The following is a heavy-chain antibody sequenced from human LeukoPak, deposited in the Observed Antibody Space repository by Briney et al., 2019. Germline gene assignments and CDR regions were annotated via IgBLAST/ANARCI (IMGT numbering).Heavy chain of an antibody. V-gene: IGHV4-59*11. CDR3: ARDLSRGYYYYVDV. J-gene: IGHJ6*03. CDR1: GGSISSHY. CDR2: IYYSGST. Sequence: SETLSLTCTVSGGSISSHYWSWIRQPPGKGLEWIGYIYYSGSTNYNPSLKSRVTISVDTSKNQFSLKLSSVTAADTAVYYCARDLSRGYYYYVDVWGKGTTVTVSS. D-gene: IGHD3-16*01.